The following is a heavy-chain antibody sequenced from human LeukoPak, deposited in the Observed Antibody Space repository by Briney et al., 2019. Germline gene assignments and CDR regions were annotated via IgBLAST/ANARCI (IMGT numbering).Heavy chain of an antibody. CDR3: ARGRGSSWSNWFDH. D-gene: IGHD6-13*01. V-gene: IGHV4-34*01. CDR2: INHSGST. J-gene: IGHJ5*02. Sequence: SETLSLTCAVYGGSFSGYYWSWIRQPPGKGLEWIGEINHSGSTNYNPSLKSRVTISVDTSKNQFSLKLSSVTAADTAVYYCARGRGSSWSNWFDHWGQGTLVTVSS. CDR1: GGSFSGYY.